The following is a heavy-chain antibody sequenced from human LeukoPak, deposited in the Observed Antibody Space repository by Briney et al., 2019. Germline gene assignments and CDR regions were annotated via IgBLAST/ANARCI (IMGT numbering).Heavy chain of an antibody. CDR2: ISGSGGST. V-gene: IGHV3-23*01. Sequence: GGSLRLSCAASGFTFSSYSMNWVRQAPGKGLEWVSAISGSGGSTYYADSVKGRFTISRDNSKNTLYLQMNSLRAEDTAVYYCARGVLATVMYYFDYWGQGTLVTVSS. J-gene: IGHJ4*02. CDR1: GFTFSSYS. D-gene: IGHD5-24*01. CDR3: ARGVLATVMYYFDY.